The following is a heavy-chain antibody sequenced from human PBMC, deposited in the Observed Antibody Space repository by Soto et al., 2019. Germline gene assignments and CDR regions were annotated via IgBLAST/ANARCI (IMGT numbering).Heavy chain of an antibody. J-gene: IGHJ6*02. CDR1: GYTLTELS. CDR2: FDPEDGET. CDR3: ATAPYTICVVVNYYYYYGMDV. Sequence: ASVKVSCKVSGYTLTELSMHWVRQAPGKGLEWMGGFDPEDGETIYAQKFQGRVTMTEDTSTDTAYMELSSLRSEDTAVYYCATAPYTICVVVNYYYYYGMDVWGQGTTVTVSS. D-gene: IGHD3-3*01. V-gene: IGHV1-24*01.